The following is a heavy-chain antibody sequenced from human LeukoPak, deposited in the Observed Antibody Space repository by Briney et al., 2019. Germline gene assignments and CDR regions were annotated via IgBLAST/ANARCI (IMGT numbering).Heavy chain of an antibody. CDR2: IYHSGST. CDR3: ARDVGATTSDY. D-gene: IGHD1-26*01. CDR1: GYSISSGYY. V-gene: IGHV4-38-2*02. J-gene: IGHJ4*02. Sequence: SETLSLTCTVSGYSISSGYYWGWIRQPPGKGLEWIGSIYHSGSTYYNPSLKSRVTISVDTSKNQFSLKLSSVTAADTAVYYCARDVGATTSDYWGQGTLVTVSS.